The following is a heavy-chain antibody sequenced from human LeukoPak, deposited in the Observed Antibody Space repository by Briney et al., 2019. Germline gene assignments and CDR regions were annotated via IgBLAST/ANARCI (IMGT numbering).Heavy chain of an antibody. V-gene: IGHV3-21*01. CDR1: GFTFSSYS. CDR2: ITSSSST. CDR3: ARVGFYDFWSGINFFDY. D-gene: IGHD3-3*01. J-gene: IGHJ4*02. Sequence: GGSLRLSCAASGFTFSSYSVNWVRQAPGKGLEWVSSITSSSSTYYSDSVTGRFTISRDNAKNSLYLQMNSLRVEDTAVYYCARVGFYDFWSGINFFDYWGQGTLVTVSS.